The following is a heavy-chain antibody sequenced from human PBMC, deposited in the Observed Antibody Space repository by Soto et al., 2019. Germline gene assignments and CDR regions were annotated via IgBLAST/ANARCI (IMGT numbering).Heavy chain of an antibody. V-gene: IGHV1-46*01. CDR1: GYNFISHY. D-gene: IGHD3-10*01. Sequence: QVLLVQSGAEVTRPGASLKVSCQASGYNFISHYIHWLRQAPGQWLEWMGVINPSGGSTTHAKNFQGRLSMTRDTSTSTVYMELSGLRSEDASVYYCALYYLSCKSSLSDFDYLGQGTLVTVSS. CDR3: ALYYLSCKSSLSDFDY. CDR2: INPSGGST. J-gene: IGHJ4*02.